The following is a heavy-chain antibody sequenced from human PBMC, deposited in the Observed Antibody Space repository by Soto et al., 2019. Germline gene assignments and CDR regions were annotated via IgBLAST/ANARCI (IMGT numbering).Heavy chain of an antibody. CDR2: ISGSGGST. CDR1: GFTFSSYA. V-gene: IGHV3-23*01. Sequence: GGSLRLSCAASGFTFSSYAMSWVRQAPGKGLGWVSAISGSGGSTYYADSVKGRFTISRDNSKNTLYLQMNSLRAEDTAVYYCAKAHGGAKADYYFDYWGQGTLVTVSS. D-gene: IGHD1-26*01. J-gene: IGHJ4*02. CDR3: AKAHGGAKADYYFDY.